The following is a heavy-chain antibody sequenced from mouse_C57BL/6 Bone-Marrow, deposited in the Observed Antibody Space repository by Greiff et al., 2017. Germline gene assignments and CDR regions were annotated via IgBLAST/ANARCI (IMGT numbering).Heavy chain of an antibody. Sequence: EVQLQQSGPELVKPGASVKISCKASGYSFTGYYMNWVKQSPEKSLEWIGEINPSTGGTTYNQKFKAKATLTVDKSSSTAYMQLKSLTSEDSAVYYCARSNWDVGDYWGQGTTLTVSS. D-gene: IGHD4-1*01. CDR2: INPSTGGT. CDR3: ARSNWDVGDY. J-gene: IGHJ2*01. V-gene: IGHV1-42*01. CDR1: GYSFTGYY.